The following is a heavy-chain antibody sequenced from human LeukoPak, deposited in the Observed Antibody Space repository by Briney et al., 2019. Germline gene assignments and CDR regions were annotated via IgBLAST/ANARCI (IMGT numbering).Heavy chain of an antibody. CDR3: ARLGEGFHYYYYYMDV. J-gene: IGHJ6*03. CDR2: IYPGDSDT. D-gene: IGHD3-10*01. V-gene: IGHV5-51*01. Sequence: GESLKISCKGSGYSFTSYWIGWVRQMPGKGLEWMGIIYPGDSDTRYSPSFQGQVTISADKSISTAYLQWSSLKASDTAMYYCARLGEGFHYYYYYMDVWGKGTTVTVSS. CDR1: GYSFTSYW.